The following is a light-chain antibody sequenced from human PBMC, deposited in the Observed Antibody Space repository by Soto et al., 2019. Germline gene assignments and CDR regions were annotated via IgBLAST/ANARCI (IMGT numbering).Light chain of an antibody. CDR1: RIDVGGYNY. CDR2: DVS. J-gene: IGLJ2*01. Sequence: QSALTQPASVSGSPGQWITISCTGTRIDVGGYNYVSWYKQKPGKAPKLVIYDVSHRPSGVSDRFFGSKSGNTASLIISGLQAEDEADYYCFSYSTSRARIFGGGTKLTVL. CDR3: FSYSTSRARI. V-gene: IGLV2-14*01.